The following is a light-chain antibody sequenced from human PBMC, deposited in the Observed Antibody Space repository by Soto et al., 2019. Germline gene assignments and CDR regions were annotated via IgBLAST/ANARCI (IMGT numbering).Light chain of an antibody. CDR1: RSVSSSY. CDR3: QQYGSSPPIT. CDR2: GAF. J-gene: IGKJ5*01. Sequence: EIVLTQSPGTLSLSPGERATLSCRASRSVSSSYLAWYQQKPGQAPRLLIYGAFSRATGIPDRFSGSGSGTDFTLTISRLEPEDFAVYYCQQYGSSPPITFGQGTRLEIK. V-gene: IGKV3-20*01.